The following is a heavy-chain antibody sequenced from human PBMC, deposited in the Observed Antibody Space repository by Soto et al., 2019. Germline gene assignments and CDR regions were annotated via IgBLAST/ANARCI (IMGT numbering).Heavy chain of an antibody. D-gene: IGHD3-10*01. V-gene: IGHV4-39*01. Sequence: PSGTLSLTCTVSGASISSPHDYWGWIRQSPGRGLEWIGSIYYTGSTYYNPSLKSRISISVDTSKNQFSLNLTSVTAADTAIYYCATRPPGGPYRGVFDYWSQGTLVTVSS. CDR3: ATRPPGGPYRGVFDY. CDR2: IYYTGST. J-gene: IGHJ4*02. CDR1: GASISSPHDY.